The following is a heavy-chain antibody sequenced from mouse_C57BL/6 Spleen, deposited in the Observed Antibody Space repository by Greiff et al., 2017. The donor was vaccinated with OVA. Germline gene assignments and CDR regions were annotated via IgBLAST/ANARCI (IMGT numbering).Heavy chain of an antibody. J-gene: IGHJ2*01. Sequence: EVKLMESGPGLVKPSQSLSLTCSVTGYSITSGYYWNWIRQFPGNKLEWMGYISYDGSNNYNPSLKNRISITRDTSKNQFFLKLNSVTTEDTATYYCARERIYYYGCSYSYFDYWGQGTTLTVSS. D-gene: IGHD1-1*01. CDR2: ISYDGSN. CDR3: ARERIYYYGCSYSYFDY. V-gene: IGHV3-6*01. CDR1: GYSITSGYY.